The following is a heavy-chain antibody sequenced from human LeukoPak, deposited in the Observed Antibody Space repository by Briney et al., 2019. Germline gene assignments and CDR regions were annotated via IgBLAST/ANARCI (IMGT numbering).Heavy chain of an antibody. CDR1: GGSFSGYY. D-gene: IGHD1-1*01. Sequence: PSETLSLTCAVYGGSFSGYYWSWIRQPPGKGLEWIGEINHSGSTNYNPSLKSRVTISVDTSKNQFSLKLSSVTAADTAAYYCARGLPGTFDYWGQGTLVTVSS. CDR2: INHSGST. CDR3: ARGLPGTFDY. V-gene: IGHV4-34*01. J-gene: IGHJ4*02.